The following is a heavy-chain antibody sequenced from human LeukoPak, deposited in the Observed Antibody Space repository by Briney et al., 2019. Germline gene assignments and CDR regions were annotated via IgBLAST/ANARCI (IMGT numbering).Heavy chain of an antibody. J-gene: IGHJ4*02. D-gene: IGHD6-19*01. CDR1: GFTFSSYA. Sequence: GGSLRLSCAASGFTFSSYAMSWVRQAPGKGLEWVSAISGSDGTTYYADSVKGRFTISRDNSKNTLYLQMNSLRVEDTAVYYCARARTYSTGWYYFDYWGQGTLVTVSS. CDR2: ISGSDGTT. V-gene: IGHV3-23*01. CDR3: ARARTYSTGWYYFDY.